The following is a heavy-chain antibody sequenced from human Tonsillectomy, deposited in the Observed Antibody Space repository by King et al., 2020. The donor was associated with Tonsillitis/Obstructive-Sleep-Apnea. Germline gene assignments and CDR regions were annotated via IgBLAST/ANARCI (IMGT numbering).Heavy chain of an antibody. V-gene: IGHV4-59*01. J-gene: IGHJ4*02. CDR2: IYYSGST. D-gene: IGHD4-17*01. Sequence: VQLQESGPGLVKPSETLSLTCTVSGGSISSYYWSWIRQPPGKGLEWIGYIYYSGSTNYNPSLKSRVTISVDTSKNQFYLKLSSVTAADTAVYYCARGPGRDGDYGPFDYWGQGTLVTVSS. CDR1: GGSISSYY. CDR3: ARGPGRDGDYGPFDY.